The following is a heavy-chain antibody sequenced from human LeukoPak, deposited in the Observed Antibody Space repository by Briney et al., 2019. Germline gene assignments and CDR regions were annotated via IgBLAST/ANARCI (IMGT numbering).Heavy chain of an antibody. CDR2: IYYSGST. Sequence: SETLSLTCTVSGGSISSYYWSWIRQPPGKGLEWIGYIYYSGSTNYNPSLKSRVTISVDTSKNQFSLKLSSVTAADTAVYYCARVSPGIAVAGADYYFDYWGQGTLVTVSS. CDR3: ARVSPGIAVAGADYYFDY. J-gene: IGHJ4*02. V-gene: IGHV4-59*08. D-gene: IGHD6-19*01. CDR1: GGSISSYY.